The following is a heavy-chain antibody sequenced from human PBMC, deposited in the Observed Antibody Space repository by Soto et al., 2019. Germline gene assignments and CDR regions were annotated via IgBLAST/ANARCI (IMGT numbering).Heavy chain of an antibody. Sequence: GTSVKLSCESCGGRFSTYAISWVRQAPKQGLEWMGGIIPIFGTANYAQKFQGRVTITADESTSTAYMELSSLRSEDTAVYYCARDGLNYYGSGSRNYYYYYYGMDVWGQGTTVTVSS. CDR2: IIPIFGTA. J-gene: IGHJ6*02. CDR1: GGRFSTYA. V-gene: IGHV1-69*13. D-gene: IGHD3-10*01. CDR3: ARDGLNYYGSGSRNYYYYYYGMDV.